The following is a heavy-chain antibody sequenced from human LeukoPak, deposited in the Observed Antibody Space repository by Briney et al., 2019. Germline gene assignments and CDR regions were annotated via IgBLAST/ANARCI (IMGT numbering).Heavy chain of an antibody. CDR2: ISAGADVI. Sequence: PGGSLRLSCEAAGFSFWDYPMGWVRRASGKRLEWVSGISAGADVIFYADPVKGRFTISRDNSKNTLYLQMNSLRAEDSAEYYCAKSLLTTATGTGRAFDIWGQGTMVTVSA. CDR3: AKSLLTTATGTGRAFDI. V-gene: IGHV3-23*01. J-gene: IGHJ3*02. D-gene: IGHD1-1*01. CDR1: GFSFWDYP.